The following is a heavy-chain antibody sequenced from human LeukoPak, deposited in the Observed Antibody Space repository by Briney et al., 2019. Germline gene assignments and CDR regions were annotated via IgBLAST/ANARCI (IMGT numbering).Heavy chain of an antibody. D-gene: IGHD4-17*01. CDR2: INPNSGDT. J-gene: IGHJ6*02. V-gene: IGHV1-2*02. CDR1: GYTFTGYY. CDR3: ASRHYGDFYFFGMDV. Sequence: ASVKVSCKASGYTFTGYYMHWVRQAPGQGLEWMGWINPNSGDTKYSQKFQGRVTMTRDTSISTACMELYSLRSDDTAVYYCASRHYGDFYFFGMDVWGQGTTVTVSS.